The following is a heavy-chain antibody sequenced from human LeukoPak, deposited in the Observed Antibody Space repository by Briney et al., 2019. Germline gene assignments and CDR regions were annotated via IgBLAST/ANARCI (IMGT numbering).Heavy chain of an antibody. CDR1: GGTFSSYA. CDR2: IIPILGIA. V-gene: IGHV1-69*04. J-gene: IGHJ4*02. CDR3: ASECLGDGYNRPFDY. Sequence: GASVKVSCKASGGTFSSYAISWVRQAPGQGLEWMGRIIPILGIANYAQKFQGRVTITADKSTSTAYMELSSLRSEDTAVYYCASECLGDGYNRPFDYWGQGTLVTVSS. D-gene: IGHD5-12*01.